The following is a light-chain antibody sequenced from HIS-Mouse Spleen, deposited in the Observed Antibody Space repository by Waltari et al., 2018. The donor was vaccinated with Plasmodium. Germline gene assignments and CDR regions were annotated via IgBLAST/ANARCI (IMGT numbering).Light chain of an antibody. CDR3: QAWDSSTVV. CDR2: QDS. Sequence: SYELTQPPSVSVSPGQTASITCSGDKLGDKYACWYQQKPGQAPVLVIYQDSKRPSGVLERFSGSNYGNTATLTISGTQAMDEADYYCQAWDSSTVVFGGGTKLTVL. V-gene: IGLV3-1*01. J-gene: IGLJ2*01. CDR1: KLGDKY.